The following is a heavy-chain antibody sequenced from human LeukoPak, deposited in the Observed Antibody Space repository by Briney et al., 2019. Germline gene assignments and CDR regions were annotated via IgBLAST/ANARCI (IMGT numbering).Heavy chain of an antibody. Sequence: PGGSLRLSCAASGFTFDDYGMSWVRQAPGKGLEWVSGINWNGGSTGYADSVKGRFTTSRDNAKNSLYLQMNSLRAEDTALYHCARVRDGSGSYVGENWFDPWGQGTLVTVSS. CDR2: INWNGGST. CDR1: GFTFDDYG. V-gene: IGHV3-20*01. CDR3: ARVRDGSGSYVGENWFDP. J-gene: IGHJ5*02. D-gene: IGHD3-10*01.